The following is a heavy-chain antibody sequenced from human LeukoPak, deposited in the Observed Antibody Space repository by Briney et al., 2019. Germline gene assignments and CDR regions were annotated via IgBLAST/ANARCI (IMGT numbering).Heavy chain of an antibody. Sequence: GASVKVSCKAFGGTFSSYAISWVRQAPGQGLEWMGGIIPIFGTANYAQKFQGRVTITADESTSTAYMELSSLRSEDTAVYYCRWYQLLYGTGGDYFDYWGQGTLVTVSS. CDR2: IIPIFGTA. V-gene: IGHV1-69*13. D-gene: IGHD2-2*02. CDR1: GGTFSSYA. CDR3: RWYQLLYGTGGDYFDY. J-gene: IGHJ4*02.